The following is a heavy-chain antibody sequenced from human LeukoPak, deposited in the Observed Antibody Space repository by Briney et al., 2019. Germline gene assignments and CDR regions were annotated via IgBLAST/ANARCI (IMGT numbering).Heavy chain of an antibody. D-gene: IGHD3-10*01. CDR2: IYTSGST. Sequence: PSETLSLTCTVSGGSISSYYWSWIRQPAGKGLEWIGRIYTSGSTDYNPSLKSRVTMSVDTSKNQFSLKLSSVTAADTAVYYCARDYMVRGVSYYGMDVWGQGTTVTVSS. CDR1: GGSISSYY. CDR3: ARDYMVRGVSYYGMDV. V-gene: IGHV4-4*07. J-gene: IGHJ6*02.